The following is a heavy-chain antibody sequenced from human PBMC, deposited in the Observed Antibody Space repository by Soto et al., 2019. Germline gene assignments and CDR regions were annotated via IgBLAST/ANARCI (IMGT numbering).Heavy chain of an antibody. CDR3: AKAFYYGSGAGASTFDY. J-gene: IGHJ4*02. Sequence: GGSLRLSCAASGFTFSSYAMSWVRQAPGKGLEWVSAISGSGGSTYYADSVKGRFTISRDNSKNTLYLQMNSLRAEDTAVYYCAKAFYYGSGAGASTFDYWGQGTLVTVSS. D-gene: IGHD3-10*01. CDR2: ISGSGGST. CDR1: GFTFSSYA. V-gene: IGHV3-23*01.